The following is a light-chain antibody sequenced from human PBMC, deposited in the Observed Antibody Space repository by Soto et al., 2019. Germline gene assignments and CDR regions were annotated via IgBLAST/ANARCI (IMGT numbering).Light chain of an antibody. J-gene: IGKJ1*01. CDR3: QEHNSYSGT. V-gene: IGKV1-5*01. CDR2: DAS. Sequence: DIQMTQSPSTLSASVGDRVTITCRASQSLGIWLAWHQQKPGKAPKLLIYDASTLKSGVPSRFSGSGSGTKFTLTISSLQPDDFATYYCQEHNSYSGTFGQGTKVEVK. CDR1: QSLGIW.